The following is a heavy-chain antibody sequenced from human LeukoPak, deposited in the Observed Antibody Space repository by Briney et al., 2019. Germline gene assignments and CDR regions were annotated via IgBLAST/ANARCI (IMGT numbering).Heavy chain of an antibody. CDR2: IRPDGSEE. D-gene: IGHD5-12*01. J-gene: IGHJ4*02. V-gene: IGHV3-7*01. CDR1: GFIFRRYW. CDR3: ATSRETAATIIGY. Sequence: GGSLRLSCAASGFIFRRYWMTWVRQAPGKGLGWVANIRPDGSEEYYVDSVKGRFTVSRDNAENSLHLQMNSLRAEDMAVYYCATSRETAATIIGYWGQGTLVTVSS.